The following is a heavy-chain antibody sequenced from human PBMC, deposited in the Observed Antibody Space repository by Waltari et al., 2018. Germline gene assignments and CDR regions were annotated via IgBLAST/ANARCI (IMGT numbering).Heavy chain of an antibody. CDR2: ISGSGGST. D-gene: IGHD3-16*02. J-gene: IGHJ4*02. CDR3: AKKTDYDYVWGSYRYFDY. CDR1: GFTFSSYA. Sequence: EVQLLESGGGLVQPGGSLRLSCAASGFTFSSYAMSWVRQAPGQGLEWVSAISGSGGSTYYADSVKGRFTISRDNSKNTLYLQMNSLRAEDTAIYYCAKKTDYDYVWGSYRYFDYWGQGTLVTVSS. V-gene: IGHV3-23*01.